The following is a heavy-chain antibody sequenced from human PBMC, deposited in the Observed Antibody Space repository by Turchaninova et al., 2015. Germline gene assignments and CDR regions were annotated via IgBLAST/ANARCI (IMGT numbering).Heavy chain of an antibody. CDR1: GASRSNYY. Sequence: QVPLLESGPGLMKPSETLYLTCPVSGASRSNYYWSWIRQPPGEGLEWIGYIYYSGITNYNPSLKSRVTMSVDTSRNQFSLRLSSGTAADTAVYYCARADSAYDASDYWGQGTLVTVSS. CDR3: ARADSAYDASDY. J-gene: IGHJ4*02. D-gene: IGHD5-12*01. V-gene: IGHV4-59*01. CDR2: IYYSGIT.